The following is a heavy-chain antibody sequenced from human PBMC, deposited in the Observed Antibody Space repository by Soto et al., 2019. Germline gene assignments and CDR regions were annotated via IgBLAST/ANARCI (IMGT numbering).Heavy chain of an antibody. CDR2: IYYSGTT. Sequence: SETLSLTCTVSGGSISSYYWSWIRQPPGMGLEWIGHIYYSGTTNYSPSLKTRVTISVDTSKNQFSLKLSSVTAADTAVYYCARGGTVVNGFDYWGQGTLVTVSS. J-gene: IGHJ4*02. V-gene: IGHV4-59*01. D-gene: IGHD2-15*01. CDR3: ARGGTVVNGFDY. CDR1: GGSISSYY.